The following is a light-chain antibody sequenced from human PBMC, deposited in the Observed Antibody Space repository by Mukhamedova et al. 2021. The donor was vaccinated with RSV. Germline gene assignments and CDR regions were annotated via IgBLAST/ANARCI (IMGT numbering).Light chain of an antibody. J-gene: IGKJ1*01. CDR3: QQTWFRPWT. Sequence: QSTWGAPKLLLYTSFNLHSGVPERFRGSGDEADYTLTIDNLQPEDVATYFCQQTWFRPWTFGQGTKVE. CDR2: TSF. V-gene: IGKV1-39*01.